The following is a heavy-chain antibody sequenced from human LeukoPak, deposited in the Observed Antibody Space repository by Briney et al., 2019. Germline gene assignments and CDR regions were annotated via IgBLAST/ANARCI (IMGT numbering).Heavy chain of an antibody. D-gene: IGHD6-13*01. CDR2: ISYDGSNK. V-gene: IGHV3-30*18. CDR3: AKDIARARYYYYMDV. CDR1: GFTFSSYG. J-gene: IGHJ6*03. Sequence: GGSLRLSCAASGFTFSSYGMHWVRQAPGKGLEWVAVISYDGSNKYYADSVKGRFTISRDNSKNTLYLQMNSLRAEDTAVYYCAKDIARARYYYYMDVWGKGTTVTVSS.